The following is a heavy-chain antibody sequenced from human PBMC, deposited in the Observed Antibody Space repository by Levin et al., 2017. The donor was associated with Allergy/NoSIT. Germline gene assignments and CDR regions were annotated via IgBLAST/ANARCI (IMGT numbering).Heavy chain of an antibody. Sequence: SLKISCAASGFTFDDYAMHWVRQAPGKGLEWVSGISWNSGSIGYADSVKGRFTISRDNAKNSLYLQMNSLRAEDTALYYCAKDGPPRAHSSGNLYFDYWGQGTLVTVSS. D-gene: IGHD3-22*01. CDR1: GFTFDDYA. CDR3: AKDGPPRAHSSGNLYFDY. CDR2: ISWNSGSI. J-gene: IGHJ4*02. V-gene: IGHV3-9*01.